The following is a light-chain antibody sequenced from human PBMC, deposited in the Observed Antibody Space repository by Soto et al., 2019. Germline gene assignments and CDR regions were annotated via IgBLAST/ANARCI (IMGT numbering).Light chain of an antibody. CDR2: SNN. V-gene: IGLV1-44*01. J-gene: IGLJ1*01. CDR1: SSNIGSNV. CDR3: ATWDDSLNGYG. Sequence: QSVLTQPPSASGTPGQRVTNSCSGSSSNIGSNVVNWFQQLPGTAPKLRLFSNNQRPSGVPDRFSGSKSCTSASLAISGLQSEDEADYYCATWDDSLNGYGFGTGTKLTVL.